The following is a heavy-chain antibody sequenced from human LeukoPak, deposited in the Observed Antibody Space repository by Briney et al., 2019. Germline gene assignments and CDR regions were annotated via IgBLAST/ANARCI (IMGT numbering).Heavy chain of an antibody. Sequence: SVKVSCKASGGTFSSYAISWVRQAPGQGLEWMGGIIPIFGTTNYAQKFQGRVTITADESTSTAYMELSSLRSEDTAVYYCARKVSYSTSNWFDPWGQGTLVTVSS. D-gene: IGHD6-6*01. V-gene: IGHV1-69*13. CDR1: GGTFSSYA. CDR3: ARKVSYSTSNWFDP. CDR2: IIPIFGTT. J-gene: IGHJ5*02.